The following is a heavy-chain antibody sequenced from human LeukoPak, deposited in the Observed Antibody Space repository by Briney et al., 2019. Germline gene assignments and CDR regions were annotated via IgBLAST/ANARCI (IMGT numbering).Heavy chain of an antibody. Sequence: SVKVSCKASGGTFSSYAISWVRQAPGQGLEWMGGILPIFGTANYAQKFQGRVTITTDESTSTAYMELSSLRSEDTAVYYCAGGRYCSSTSCYTPYYFDYWGQGTLVTVSS. V-gene: IGHV1-69*05. CDR2: ILPIFGTA. CDR1: GGTFSSYA. J-gene: IGHJ4*02. D-gene: IGHD2-2*02. CDR3: AGGRYCSSTSCYTPYYFDY.